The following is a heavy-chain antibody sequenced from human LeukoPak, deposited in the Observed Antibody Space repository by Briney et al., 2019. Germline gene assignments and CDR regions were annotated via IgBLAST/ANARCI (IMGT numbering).Heavy chain of an antibody. Sequence: PSETLSLTCTVSGGSISSSSYYWGWVRQPPGKGLEWIGSIYYSGSTYYNPSLKSRVTISVDTSKNQFSLKLSSVTAADTAVYYCARGRYSYGSEHFDYWGQGTLVTVSS. CDR2: IYYSGST. D-gene: IGHD5-18*01. J-gene: IGHJ4*02. CDR1: GGSISSSSYY. V-gene: IGHV4-39*07. CDR3: ARGRYSYGSEHFDY.